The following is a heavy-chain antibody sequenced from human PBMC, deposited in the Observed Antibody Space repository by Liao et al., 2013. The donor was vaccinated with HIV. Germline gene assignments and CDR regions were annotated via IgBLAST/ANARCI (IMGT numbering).Heavy chain of an antibody. Sequence: QVQLQQWGARLLKPSETLSLTCDVHVGSFNSLYWSWIRQSPGKGLEWLGEINPSGRTNDNPSFKTRVMISMDTSQKQVSLKVTSVTAEDTAVYYCARLRIFDYWGQGSLVIVSS. CDR2: INPSGRT. V-gene: IGHV4-34*01. D-gene: IGHD3-3*01. J-gene: IGHJ4*02. CDR3: ARLRIFDY. CDR1: VGSFNSLY.